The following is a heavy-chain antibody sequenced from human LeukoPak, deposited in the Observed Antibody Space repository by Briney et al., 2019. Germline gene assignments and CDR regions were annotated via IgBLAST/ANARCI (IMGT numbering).Heavy chain of an antibody. CDR3: ITPLPYSAQ. CDR1: GFTFSSNW. V-gene: IGHV3-74*01. Sequence: GGSLRLSCAASGFTFSSNWMHWVRQAPGKGLVWVSRIISNENSATYADSVKGRFTISRDNAKNTLYLQMNSLKTEDTAVYYCITPLPYSAQGGQGTLVTVSS. D-gene: IGHD2-21*01. CDR2: IISNENSA. J-gene: IGHJ4*02.